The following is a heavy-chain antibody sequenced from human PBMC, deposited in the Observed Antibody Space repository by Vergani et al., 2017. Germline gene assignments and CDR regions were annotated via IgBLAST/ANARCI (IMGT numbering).Heavy chain of an antibody. CDR1: GGTFSSYT. D-gene: IGHD4-17*01. CDR3: AGTTPDYCDYRFGGKLLPEDY. J-gene: IGHJ4*02. V-gene: IGHV1-69*02. Sequence: QVQLVQSGAEVKKPGSSVKVSCKASGGTFSSYTISWVRQAPGQGLEWMGRIIPILGIANYAQKFQGRVTITADKSTSTAYMELSSLRSEDTAVYYCAGTTPDYCDYRFGGKLLPEDYWGQGTLVTVSS. CDR2: IIPILGIA.